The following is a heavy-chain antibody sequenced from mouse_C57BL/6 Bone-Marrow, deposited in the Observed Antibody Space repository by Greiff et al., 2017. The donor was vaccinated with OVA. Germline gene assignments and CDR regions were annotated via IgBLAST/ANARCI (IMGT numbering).Heavy chain of an antibody. CDR2: IYPRSGNT. D-gene: IGHD1-1*02. CDR1: GYTFTSYG. V-gene: IGHV1-81*01. J-gene: IGHJ3*01. Sequence: VQLVESGAELARPGASVKLSCKASGYTFTSYGISWVKQRTGQGLEWIGEIYPRSGNTYYNEKFKGKATLTADKSSSTAYMELRSLTSEDSAVYFCAVVEAYWGQGTLVTVSA. CDR3: AVVEAY.